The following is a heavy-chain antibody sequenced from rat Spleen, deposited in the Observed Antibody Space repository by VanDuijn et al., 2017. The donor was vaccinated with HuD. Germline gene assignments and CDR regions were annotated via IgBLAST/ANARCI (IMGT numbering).Heavy chain of an antibody. V-gene: IGHV2S12*01. J-gene: IGHJ2*01. CDR2: ISSGGST. D-gene: IGHD1-9*01. Sequence: VQLVESDGGLVQPGRSQKLSCAASGFTFSDYYMAWVRQAPTKGLEWIAAISSGGSTYYNSALKSRLSISRDTSKSQVFLKMNSLKTEDTAMYFCARWYGYNYFDYWGQGVMVTVSS. CDR1: GFTFSDYY. CDR3: ARWYGYNYFDY.